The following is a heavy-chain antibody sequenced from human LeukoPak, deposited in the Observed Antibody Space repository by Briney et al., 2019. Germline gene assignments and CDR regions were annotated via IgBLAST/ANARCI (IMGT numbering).Heavy chain of an antibody. D-gene: IGHD6-19*01. V-gene: IGHV1-8*01. J-gene: IGHJ4*02. CDR2: INPNSGNT. CDR3: ARGLYFSSGWTPGY. Sequence: ASVKLSCKASGYTFTSYDINWVRQAPGQGLEWMGWINPNSGNTGYAQKFKGRVTMTRNTSISTAYMELSSLRSEDTAVYYCARGLYFSSGWTPGYWGQGTLVTVSS. CDR1: GYTFTSYD.